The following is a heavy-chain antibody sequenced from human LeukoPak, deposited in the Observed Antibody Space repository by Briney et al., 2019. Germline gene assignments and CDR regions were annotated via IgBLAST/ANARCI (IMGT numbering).Heavy chain of an antibody. CDR1: GGSISSSNYY. V-gene: IGHV4-39*01. D-gene: IGHD3-10*01. CDR3: TRHFGSGRDDY. CDR2: IHYSGST. Sequence: PSETLSLTCTDSGGSISSSNYYWGWIRQPPGKGLEWIGSIHYSGSTYYNPSLKSRVTVSVDTSKNQFTVNLSSVTAADTAVYYCTRHFGSGRDDYWGQGTLVTVSS. J-gene: IGHJ4*02.